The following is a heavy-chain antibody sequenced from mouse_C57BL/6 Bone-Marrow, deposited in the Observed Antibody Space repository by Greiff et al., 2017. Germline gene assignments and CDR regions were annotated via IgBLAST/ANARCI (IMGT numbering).Heavy chain of an antibody. CDR3: ERGEYTTIPFLDV. V-gene: IGHV1-69*01. J-gene: IGHJ1*03. D-gene: IGHD1-1*01. Sequence: QVQLQQPGAELVMPGASVKLSCKASGYTFTSYWMHWVKQRPGQGLEWIGEIDPSDSYTNYNQKFKGKSTLTVDKSSSKAYMQLSSLTSEDSALYYCERGEYTTIPFLDVWGTGTAVTVPS. CDR2: IDPSDSYT. CDR1: GYTFTSYW.